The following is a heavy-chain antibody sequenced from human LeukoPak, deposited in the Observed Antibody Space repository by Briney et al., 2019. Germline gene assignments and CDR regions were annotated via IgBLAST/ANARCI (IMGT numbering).Heavy chain of an antibody. CDR3: AKRPSDYGDYVTYFDY. CDR2: ITGPGEGT. Sequence: GGSLRLSCAASGFSFSDYAMSWVRQAPGKGLEWVSAITGPGEGTWYADSVKGRFTISRDNSKDTLYLQMNSLRDEDTAVYYCAKRPSDYGDYVTYFDYWGQGTLVTVSS. D-gene: IGHD4-17*01. J-gene: IGHJ4*02. CDR1: GFSFSDYA. V-gene: IGHV3-23*01.